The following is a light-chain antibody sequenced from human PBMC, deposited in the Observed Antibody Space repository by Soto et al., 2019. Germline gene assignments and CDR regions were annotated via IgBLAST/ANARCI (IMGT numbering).Light chain of an antibody. V-gene: IGLV1-51*01. CDR3: GTWDSSLSAAVV. CDR2: DNS. Sequence: QSVLTQPPSVSAAPGQTVTISCSGSSSNIGNNYVSWYQQLPGTAPKLLIYDNSKRPSGIPDRFSGSKSGTSATLGITGLQTGDEADYYCGTWDSSLSAAVVFGGGTKVTVL. J-gene: IGLJ2*01. CDR1: SSNIGNNY.